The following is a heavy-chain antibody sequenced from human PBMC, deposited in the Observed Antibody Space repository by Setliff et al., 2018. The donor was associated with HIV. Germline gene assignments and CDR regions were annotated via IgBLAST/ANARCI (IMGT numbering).Heavy chain of an antibody. D-gene: IGHD5-12*01. CDR2: IIPIFNTA. J-gene: IGHJ5*02. V-gene: IGHV1-69*13. CDR3: ARGQATGYEKVWFSWIDP. Sequence: GGPVKVSCKASGGTFSLYAINWVRQAPGQGLEWMGGIIPIFNTANYAQKFQGRVTITADGSTSTAYMELSSLRFEDTATYYCARGQATGYEKVWFSWIDPWGQGTLVTVSS. CDR1: GGTFSLYA.